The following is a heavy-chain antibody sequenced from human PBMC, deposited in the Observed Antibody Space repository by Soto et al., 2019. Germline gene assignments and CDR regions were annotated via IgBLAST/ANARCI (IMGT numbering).Heavy chain of an antibody. J-gene: IGHJ4*02. CDR1: GFTFSTHA. Sequence: QVQLVESGGGVVQPGRSQRLSCAASGFTFSTHAMHWVRQAPGKGLECVAIVSFDGSNKYYADSVKGRFTISRDNSKNTLYLQMSGLTPEDTAFYYCARDQTGITTAGGGRIDHWGQGTLVTVSS. CDR2: VSFDGSNK. D-gene: IGHD6-13*01. V-gene: IGHV3-30-3*01. CDR3: ARDQTGITTAGGGRIDH.